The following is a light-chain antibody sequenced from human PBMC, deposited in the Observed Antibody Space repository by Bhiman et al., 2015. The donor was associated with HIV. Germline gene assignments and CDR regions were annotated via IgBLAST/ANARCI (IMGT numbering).Light chain of an antibody. J-gene: IGLJ1*01. CDR3: CSYTTSTTLCV. CDR1: SSDVGAYDY. Sequence: QSALTQPASMSGSPGQSITISCTGTSSDVGAYDYVSWYQQHPGKAPKLMIYDVSKRPSGVSNRFSGSKSGNTASLTISGLQAEDEADYYCCSYTTSTTLCVFGTGTKVPVL. CDR2: DVS. V-gene: IGLV2-14*01.